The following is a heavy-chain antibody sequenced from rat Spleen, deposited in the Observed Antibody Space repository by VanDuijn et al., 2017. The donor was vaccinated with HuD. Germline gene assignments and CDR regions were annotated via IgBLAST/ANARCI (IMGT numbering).Heavy chain of an antibody. D-gene: IGHD4-3*01. Sequence: EVFLQESGPGLVRPSQSLSLTCSVTGSSITSNYWGWIRRFPGSKMEWLGYISYSGVTNYNPSLTTRISITRDTSKNQFFLQLQSVTTEDTAAYFCARLGGLRNWFAYWGQGVMVTVSS. CDR1: GSSITSNY. CDR2: ISYSGVT. V-gene: IGHV3-1*01. CDR3: ARLGGLRNWFAY. J-gene: IGHJ2*01.